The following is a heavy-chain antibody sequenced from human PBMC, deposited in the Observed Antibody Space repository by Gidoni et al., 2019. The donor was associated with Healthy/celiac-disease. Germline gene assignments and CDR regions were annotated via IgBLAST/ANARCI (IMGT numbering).Heavy chain of an antibody. J-gene: IGHJ4*02. CDR2: ISSDGSNK. V-gene: IGHV3-30*18. CDR3: AKEKDSQDYYGSGSYPAFDY. CDR1: GVTFSSDG. D-gene: IGHD3-10*01. Sequence: QVQLVESGGGVVQPGRSLRLACAASGVTFSSDGMPWVRQAPGTGLEWVAVISSDGSNKYYADSVKGRFTISRDNSKNTLYLQMNSLRAEDTAVYYCAKEKDSQDYYGSGSYPAFDYWGQGTLVTVSS.